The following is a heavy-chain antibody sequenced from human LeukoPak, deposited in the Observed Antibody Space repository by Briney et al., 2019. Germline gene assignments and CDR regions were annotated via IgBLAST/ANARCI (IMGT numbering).Heavy chain of an antibody. CDR2: IYYTGST. J-gene: IGHJ4*02. V-gene: IGHV4-59*08. Sequence: SETLSLTCTVSGGSISAYYWSWIRQPPGKGLEYIGYIYYTGSTNYNPSLKSRVTISVDTSKSQFSLKLSSVTAADTAAYYCARHRYASGSSNFDYWGQGTLVTVSS. CDR3: ARHRYASGSSNFDY. CDR1: GGSISAYY. D-gene: IGHD3-10*01.